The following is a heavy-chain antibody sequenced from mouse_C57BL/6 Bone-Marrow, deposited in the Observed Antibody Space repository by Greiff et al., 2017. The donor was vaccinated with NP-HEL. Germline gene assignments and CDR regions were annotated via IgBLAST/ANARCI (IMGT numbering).Heavy chain of an antibody. V-gene: IGHV1-50*01. CDR2: IDPSDSYT. Sequence: QVQLQQPGAELVKPGASVKLSCKASGYTFTSYWMQWVKQRPGQGLEWIGEIDPSDSYTNSNQKFKGKATLTVDTSSSTAYMQLSSLTSEDSAVYYCANYDYAMDYWGQGTSVTVSS. CDR3: ANYDYAMDY. J-gene: IGHJ4*01. D-gene: IGHD1-1*01. CDR1: GYTFTSYW.